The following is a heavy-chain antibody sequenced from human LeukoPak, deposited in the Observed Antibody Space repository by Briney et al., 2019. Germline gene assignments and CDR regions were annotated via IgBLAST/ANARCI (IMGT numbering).Heavy chain of an antibody. CDR3: AKDLGLNMARGGWDY. CDR2: IKQDGSEK. Sequence: SGGSLRLSCAASGFTFSTFWMTWVRQAPGKGPEWVANIKQDGSEKYYVDSVKGRFTISRDNAKNSLYLQMNSLRAEDTAVYYCAKDLGLNMARGGWDYWGQGTLVTVSS. CDR1: GFTFSTFW. D-gene: IGHD3-10*01. V-gene: IGHV3-7*05. J-gene: IGHJ4*02.